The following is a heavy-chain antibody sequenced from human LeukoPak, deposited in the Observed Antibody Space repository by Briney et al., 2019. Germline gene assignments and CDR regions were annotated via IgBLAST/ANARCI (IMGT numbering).Heavy chain of an antibody. V-gene: IGHV3-74*01. CDR2: INTDGRST. Sequence: GGSLGLSCAASGFTFRLYWMHWVRQVTGKGLVWVSRINTDGRSTSYADSVKGRFTVSRDNAKNTLYLQMNSLRAEDTAVYYCARDPSSSSWYDYWGQGTLVTVSS. J-gene: IGHJ4*02. CDR3: ARDPSSSSWYDY. CDR1: GFTFRLYW. D-gene: IGHD6-6*01.